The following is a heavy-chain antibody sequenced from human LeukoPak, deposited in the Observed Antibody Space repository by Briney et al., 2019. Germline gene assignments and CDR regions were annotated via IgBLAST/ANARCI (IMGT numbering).Heavy chain of an antibody. J-gene: IGHJ6*03. Sequence: PGGSLRLSCAASGFTFSSFRMNWVRQAPGKGLECVSSISSSNTYIYYADSVKGRFTISRDNAKNSLYLQMNSLRAEDTAMYYCARDGRWGSDYYYMDVWGKGTTVTVSS. CDR1: GFTFSSFR. CDR2: ISSSNTYI. CDR3: ARDGRWGSDYYYMDV. V-gene: IGHV3-21*01. D-gene: IGHD2-21*01.